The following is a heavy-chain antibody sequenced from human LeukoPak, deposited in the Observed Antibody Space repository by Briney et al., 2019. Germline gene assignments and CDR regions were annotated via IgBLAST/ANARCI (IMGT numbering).Heavy chain of an antibody. CDR3: AKGDWSGYYILDY. CDR1: GYTLTELS. Sequence: GASVKVSCKVSGYTLTELSMHWVRQAPGKGLEWMGGFDPEDGETIYAQKFQGRVTMTTDTSTSTAYMELRSLRSDDTAVYYCAKGDWSGYYILDYWGQGTLVTVSS. D-gene: IGHD3-3*01. CDR2: FDPEDGET. V-gene: IGHV1-24*01. J-gene: IGHJ4*02.